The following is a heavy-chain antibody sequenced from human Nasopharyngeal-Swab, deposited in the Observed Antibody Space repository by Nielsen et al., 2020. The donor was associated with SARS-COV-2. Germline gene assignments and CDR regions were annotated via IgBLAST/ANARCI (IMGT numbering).Heavy chain of an antibody. CDR2: IDPSDSYT. CDR3: ARFEYSSSNNWFDP. V-gene: IGHV5-10-1*01. CDR1: GYSFTSYW. J-gene: IGHJ5*02. Sequence: KVPCKGSGYSFTSYWISWVRQMPGKGLEWMGRIDPSDSYTNYSPSFQGHVTISADKSISTAYLQWSSLKASDTAMYYCARFEYSSSNNWFDPWGQGTLVTVSS. D-gene: IGHD6-6*01.